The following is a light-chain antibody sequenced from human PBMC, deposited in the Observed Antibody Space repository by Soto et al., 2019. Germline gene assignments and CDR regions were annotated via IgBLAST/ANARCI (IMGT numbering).Light chain of an antibody. CDR1: QDISDD. V-gene: IGKV1-6*01. CDR3: LQHHNYPRT. J-gene: IGKJ1*01. CDR2: GAS. Sequence: AIQMTQSPSSLSASVGDRVTITCRASQDISDDVGWYQQTPGKAPKLLISGASRLQSGVPSRFSGRGSGAAFTLTITSLRPDDSVTYYCLQHHNYPRTFGQGTKVEI.